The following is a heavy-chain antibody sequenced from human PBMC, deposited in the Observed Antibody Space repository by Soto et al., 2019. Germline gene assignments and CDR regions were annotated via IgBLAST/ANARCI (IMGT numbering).Heavy chain of an antibody. D-gene: IGHD6-13*01. CDR1: GGTFSSYT. CDR3: ARDGGSSGDYYYYGMDV. CDR2: IIPILGIA. V-gene: IGHV1-69*04. Sequence: SVKVSCKASGGTFSSYTISWVRQAPGQGLEWMGRIIPILGIANYAQKFQGRVTITADKSTSTAYMELSSLRSEDTAVYYCARDGGSSGDYYYYGMDVWGQGTTVTVSS. J-gene: IGHJ6*02.